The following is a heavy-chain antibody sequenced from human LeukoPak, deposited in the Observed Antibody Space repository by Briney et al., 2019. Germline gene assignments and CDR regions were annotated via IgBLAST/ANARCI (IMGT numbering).Heavy chain of an antibody. J-gene: IGHJ4*02. Sequence: GGSLRLSCAASGLTFSSHGMLWVRQAPGKGLEWVAFIRYDGSNKYYADSVKGRFTISRDNSKNTLYLQMNSLRAEDTAVYYCAKDHKYRIAAAGRGWYFDYWGQGTLVTVSS. D-gene: IGHD6-13*01. CDR2: IRYDGSNK. CDR1: GLTFSSHG. V-gene: IGHV3-30*02. CDR3: AKDHKYRIAAAGRGWYFDY.